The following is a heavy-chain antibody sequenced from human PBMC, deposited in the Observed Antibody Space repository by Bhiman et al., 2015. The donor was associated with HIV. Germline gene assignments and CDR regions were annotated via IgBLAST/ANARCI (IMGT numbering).Heavy chain of an antibody. CDR1: GFTFSSYA. CDR3: ARARAFDI. Sequence: QVQLVESGGGVVQPGRSLRLSCAASGFTFSSYAMHWVRQAPGKGLEWVAIISYDGSNKYYADSVKGRFTISRDNSKNILYLQMNSLRAEDTAVYYCARARAFDIWGHGTMVTVSS. CDR2: ISYDGSNK. J-gene: IGHJ3*02. V-gene: IGHV3-30*04.